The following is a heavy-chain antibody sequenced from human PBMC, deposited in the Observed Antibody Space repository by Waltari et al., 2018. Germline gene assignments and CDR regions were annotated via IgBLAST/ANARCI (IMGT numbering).Heavy chain of an antibody. D-gene: IGHD6-13*01. CDR1: GFPFMLYA. J-gene: IGHJ4*02. CDR2: ISGPALTT. V-gene: IGHV3-23*01. CDR3: AKAGGIAAAEFQFDF. Sequence: EVQLLESGGGLVQPGGSLRLSCAASGFPFMLYAMPWVRQAPGKGLEWVSSISGPALTTFYADSVKGRFSVSRDNSKNTLYLQINGLRADDTAVYYCAKAGGIAAAEFQFDFWGRGTLVTVSS.